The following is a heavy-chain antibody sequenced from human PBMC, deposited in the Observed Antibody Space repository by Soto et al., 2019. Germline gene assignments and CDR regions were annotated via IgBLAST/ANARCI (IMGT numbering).Heavy chain of an antibody. V-gene: IGHV1-3*01. Sequence: VKVSCKASGYTFTSYAMHWVRQAPGQRLEWMGWINAGNGNTKYSQKFQGRVTITRDTSASTAYMELSSLRSEDTAVYYCAGDMAPVTRLQEFGPWGQGTLVTVSS. CDR2: INAGNGNT. D-gene: IGHD5-12*01. CDR3: AGDMAPVTRLQEFGP. J-gene: IGHJ5*02. CDR1: GYTFTSYA.